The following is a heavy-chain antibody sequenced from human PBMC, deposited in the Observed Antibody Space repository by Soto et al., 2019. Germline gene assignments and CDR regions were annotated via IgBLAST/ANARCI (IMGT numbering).Heavy chain of an antibody. CDR2: IYYSGST. J-gene: IGHJ6*02. V-gene: IGHV4-59*12. CDR3: ARDQLRFLEWLSRPYYYYGMDG. D-gene: IGHD3-3*01. CDR1: GGSISSYY. Sequence: SETLSLTCTVSGGSISSYYWSWIRQPPGKGLEWIGYIYYSGSTNYNPSLKSRVTISVDTSKNQFSLKLSSVTAADTAVYYCARDQLRFLEWLSRPYYYYGMDGPGQGTTVTVSS.